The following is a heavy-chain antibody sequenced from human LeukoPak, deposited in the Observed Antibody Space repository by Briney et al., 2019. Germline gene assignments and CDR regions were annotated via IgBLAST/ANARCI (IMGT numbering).Heavy chain of an antibody. Sequence: GGSLRLSCVASGFTFSSYAMSWVRQAPGKGREWVSAISGSGGSTYYADSVKGRFTISRDNSKNTLYLQMNSLRAEDTAVYYCAKAVGYYGYFAYWGQGTLVTVSS. D-gene: IGHD2/OR15-2a*01. CDR2: ISGSGGST. J-gene: IGHJ4*02. CDR1: GFTFSSYA. CDR3: AKAVGYYGYFAY. V-gene: IGHV3-23*01.